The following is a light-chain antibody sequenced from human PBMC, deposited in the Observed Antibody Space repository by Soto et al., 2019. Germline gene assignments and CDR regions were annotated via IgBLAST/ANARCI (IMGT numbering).Light chain of an antibody. CDR1: SSDVGCYNY. V-gene: IGLV2-14*01. CDR2: DVS. J-gene: IGLJ1*01. Sequence: QSALTQPASVSGSPGQSITISCTGTSSDVGCYNYVSWYQQHPGKAPKLMIYDVSNRPSGVSNRFSGPESGNTASLTISGLQAEDEADYYCSSYTSSSTLYVFGTGTKVTVL. CDR3: SSYTSSSTLYV.